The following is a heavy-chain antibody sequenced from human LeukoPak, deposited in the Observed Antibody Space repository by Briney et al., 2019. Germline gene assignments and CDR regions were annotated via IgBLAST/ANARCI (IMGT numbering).Heavy chain of an antibody. CDR2: TNPSTGGT. CDR3: ARGGAFCSITTCHEFDH. CDR1: GYTFTGSY. D-gene: IGHD2-2*01. Sequence: ASVKVSCKTSGYTFTGSYLHWVRQVPGQGLEWMGWTNPSTGGTKSAQQFEGRVTMTRDTSNATGYLELRSLRLDDTATYYCARGGAFCSITTCHEFDHWGQGALVIVSS. J-gene: IGHJ4*02. V-gene: IGHV1-2*02.